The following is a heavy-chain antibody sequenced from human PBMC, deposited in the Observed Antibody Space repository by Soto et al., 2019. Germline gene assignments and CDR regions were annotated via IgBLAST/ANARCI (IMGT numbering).Heavy chain of an antibody. Sequence: QVQLQESGPGLVKPSGTLSLTCAVSGDSISGAQWWSWVRLPPGKGLEWIGEIYHSGSTNYNPSLKSRVTMSVDKPKNQFSLNLTSGTAADTAVYYCARVVSSREEYFDYWGQGTLVTVS. CDR2: IYHSGST. CDR1: GDSISGAQW. D-gene: IGHD6-19*01. J-gene: IGHJ4*02. V-gene: IGHV4-4*02. CDR3: ARVVSSREEYFDY.